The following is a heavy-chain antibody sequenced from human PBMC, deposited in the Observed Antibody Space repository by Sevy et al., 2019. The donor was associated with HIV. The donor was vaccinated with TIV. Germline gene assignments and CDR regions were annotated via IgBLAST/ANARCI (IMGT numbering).Heavy chain of an antibody. CDR3: ARDKGEGYYDSSGYYDVFDI. V-gene: IGHV4-61*02. J-gene: IGHJ3*02. CDR2: IYSSGST. CDR1: GGSMTSGSYY. D-gene: IGHD3-22*01. Sequence: SETLSLTCTVSGGSMTSGSYYWSWIRQPAGKGLEWIGRIYSSGSTEYNPSLKSRFTMSVDTSKNQFSLKLSSVTAADTAVYYCARDKGEGYYDSSGYYDVFDIWGQGTMVTVSS.